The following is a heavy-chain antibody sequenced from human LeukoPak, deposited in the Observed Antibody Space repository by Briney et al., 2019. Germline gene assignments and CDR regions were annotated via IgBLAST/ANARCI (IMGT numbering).Heavy chain of an antibody. CDR3: AANDRFLDPNWSKRQISTGSRFDY. Sequence: AAVQVSCKDSGYTFTSYGISWVRQAPGQGVEGMGWISAYNGNTNYAQELQGRVTMTTDTSTSTAYMELSSLRSEDTAVYYCAANDRFLDPNWSKRQISTGSRFDYWGQGTLVTVSS. J-gene: IGHJ4*02. CDR1: GYTFTSYG. D-gene: IGHD3-3*01. CDR2: ISAYNGNT. V-gene: IGHV1-18*01.